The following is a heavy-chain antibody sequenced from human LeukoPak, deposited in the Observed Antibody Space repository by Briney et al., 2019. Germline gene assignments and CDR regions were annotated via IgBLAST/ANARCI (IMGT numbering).Heavy chain of an antibody. CDR1: GGSISSGSYY. V-gene: IGHV4-61*02. CDR2: IYTSGST. J-gene: IGHJ2*01. CDR3: ARDSPYDEWYFDL. Sequence: SQTLPLTCTVSGGSISSGSYYWSWIRQPAGKGLEWIGRIYTSGSTNYNPSLKSRVTISVDTSKNQFSLKLSSVTAADTAVYYCARDSPYDEWYFDLWGRGTLVTVSS. D-gene: IGHD5-12*01.